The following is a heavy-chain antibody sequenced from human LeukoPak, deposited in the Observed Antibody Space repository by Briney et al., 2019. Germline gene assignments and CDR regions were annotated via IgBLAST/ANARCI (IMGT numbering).Heavy chain of an antibody. J-gene: IGHJ4*02. CDR2: INAYNGST. CDR3: SGDRVSYRSSSGLGY. CDR1: GYTFTSYI. D-gene: IGHD6-13*01. Sequence: GSSVKVSFKSSGYTFTSYINNWVRQPPGQGLEWMGWINAYNGSTNNAHKLHGRVPITTDRSTTKDYLDLQSQRPDDTAVSYFSGDRVSYRSSSGLGYWGQGTLVTVSS. V-gene: IGHV1-18*04.